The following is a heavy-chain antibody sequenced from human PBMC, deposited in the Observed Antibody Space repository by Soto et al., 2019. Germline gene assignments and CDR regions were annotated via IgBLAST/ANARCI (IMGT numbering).Heavy chain of an antibody. CDR3: PXSFALRPAGFHAFDI. CDR1: RYSFTSYW. J-gene: IGHJ3*02. Sequence: GESLKIYCKVSRYSFTSYWIDWVRQMPGKGLEWMGIIYPGDSDTRYSPSFQGQVTISADKSISTAYLQWSSLKASDTAMYYCPXSFALRPAGFHAFDIWGQETMVTVSS. V-gene: IGHV5-51*01. CDR2: IYPGDSDT. D-gene: IGHD2-21*01.